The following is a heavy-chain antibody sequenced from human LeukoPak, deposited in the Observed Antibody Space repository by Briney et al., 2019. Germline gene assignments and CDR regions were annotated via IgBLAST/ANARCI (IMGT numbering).Heavy chain of an antibody. V-gene: IGHV1-2*06. CDR3: ARLAQYSYGTGGDNWFDP. CDR1: GYTFTGYY. Sequence: ASVKVSCKASGYTFTGYYMHWVRQAPGQGLEWMGRINPNSGGTNYAQKFQGRVTMTRDTSISTAYMELSRLGSDDTAVYYCARLAQYSYGTGGDNWFDPWGQGTLVTVSS. CDR2: INPNSGGT. J-gene: IGHJ5*02. D-gene: IGHD5-18*01.